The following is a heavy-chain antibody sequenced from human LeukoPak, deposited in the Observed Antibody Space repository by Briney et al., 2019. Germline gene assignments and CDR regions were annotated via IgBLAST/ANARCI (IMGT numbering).Heavy chain of an antibody. D-gene: IGHD3-9*01. CDR3: ARGRPTDILTGYKQELDN. CDR1: GFTFSNYE. J-gene: IGHJ4*02. Sequence: PGGSPRLSCAASGFTFSNYEMNWVRQAPGKGLEWVAYINSGSGEIHYADSVRGRFTISRDNAKNTLHLHLSSLRAEDTAIYFCARGRPTDILTGYKQELDNWGQGTLVTVSS. V-gene: IGHV3-48*03. CDR2: INSGSGEI.